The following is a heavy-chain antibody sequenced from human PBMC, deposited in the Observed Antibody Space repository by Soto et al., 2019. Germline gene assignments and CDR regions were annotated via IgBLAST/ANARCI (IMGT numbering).Heavy chain of an antibody. J-gene: IGHJ4*02. CDR1: GDTFNFYS. Sequence: QVQLVQSGAEVKRPGSSVKVSCKASGDTFNFYSINWVRQAPGLGLEWMGRVNPIVSMSYYAKKLQGRIKMTTDKSTSKAYMDLSSLRSEDTAIYYCASSYGSGYRAFDYWGQGALVTVSS. CDR2: VNPIVSMS. CDR3: ASSYGSGYRAFDY. D-gene: IGHD3-10*01. V-gene: IGHV1-69*02.